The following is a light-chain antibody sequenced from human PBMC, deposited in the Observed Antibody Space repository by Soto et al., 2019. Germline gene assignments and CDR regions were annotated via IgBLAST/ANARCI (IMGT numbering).Light chain of an antibody. CDR3: RQRRSWPLT. CDR2: DVS. CDR1: HNVDSY. Sequence: EIVLTQSPATLSLSPGERATLSCRASHNVDSYLTWYQQRPGQAPRLLIYDVSKRATGIPVRFSGSGSGTDFPLTVSSLELEDVGIYYCRQRRSWPLTFGGGIKVEIK. V-gene: IGKV3-11*01. J-gene: IGKJ4*01.